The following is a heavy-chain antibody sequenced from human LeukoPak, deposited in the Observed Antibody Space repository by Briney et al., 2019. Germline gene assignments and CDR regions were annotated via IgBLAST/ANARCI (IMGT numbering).Heavy chain of an antibody. Sequence: SETLSLTCTVSGGSISSYYWSWIRQPPGKGLEWIGGINHSGSTNYNPSLKSRVTISVDTSKNQFSLKLSSVTAADTAVYYCARSLGRYSYGSHRDKYYFDYWGQGTLVTVSS. V-gene: IGHV4-34*01. D-gene: IGHD5-18*01. J-gene: IGHJ4*02. CDR3: ARSLGRYSYGSHRDKYYFDY. CDR2: INHSGST. CDR1: GGSISSYY.